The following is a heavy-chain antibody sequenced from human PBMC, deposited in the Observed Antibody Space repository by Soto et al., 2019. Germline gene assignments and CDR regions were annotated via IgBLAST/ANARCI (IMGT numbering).Heavy chain of an antibody. CDR1: GYTFTGFP. D-gene: IGHD2-2*03. CDR2: INAGSGKA. CDR3: ARVEIVGFDY. J-gene: IGHJ4*02. V-gene: IGHV1-3*01. Sequence: ASVKVSCKASGYTFTGFPIHWVRQAPGQRLEWMGWINAGSGKAESAQKFQGRVTINRDTSASTVNMELNSLRPEDTAVYYCARVEIVGFDYWGQGTLVPVSS.